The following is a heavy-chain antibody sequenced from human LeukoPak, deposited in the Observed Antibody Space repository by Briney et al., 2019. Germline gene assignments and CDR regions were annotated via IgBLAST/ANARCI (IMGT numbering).Heavy chain of an antibody. CDR1: GGSISSSSYY. J-gene: IGHJ4*02. D-gene: IGHD6-13*01. Sequence: SGTLSLTCTVSGGSISSSSYYWGCIRPPPGKGLEWSRSIYDNGRTYSNPSLKSRVTTSADTTKNQFSLKLSSVTAANTALYVCASYPGIAGAGVFDYGGQGTLVTVPS. V-gene: IGHV4-39*01. CDR2: IYDNGRT. CDR3: ASYPGIAGAGVFDY.